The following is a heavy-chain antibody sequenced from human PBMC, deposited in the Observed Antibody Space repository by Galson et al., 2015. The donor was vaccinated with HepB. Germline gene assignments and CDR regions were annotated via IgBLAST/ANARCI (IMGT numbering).Heavy chain of an antibody. CDR1: GGTFSSYA. CDR2: INPSGGST. CDR3: ARELGDYYYYGMDV. J-gene: IGHJ6*02. Sequence: SVKVSCKASGGTFSSYAISWVRQAPGQGLEWMGIINPSGGSTSYAQKFQGRVTMTRDTSTSTVYMELSSLRSEDTAVYYCARELGDYYYYGMDVWGQGTTVTVSS. D-gene: IGHD7-27*01. V-gene: IGHV1-46*01.